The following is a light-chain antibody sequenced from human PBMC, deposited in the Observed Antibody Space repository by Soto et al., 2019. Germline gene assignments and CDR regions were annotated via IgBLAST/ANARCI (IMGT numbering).Light chain of an antibody. J-gene: IGKJ4*01. CDR2: QTS. CDR1: QSVSSNF. CDR3: QQRSNWPLT. Sequence: EIVLTQSPGTLSLSPVEIATLSCRASQSVSSNFLAWYQHRPGQAPRLLIYQTSLRAAGIPARFSASGSGTDFTLTISSLEPEDFAVYYCQQRSNWPLTFGGGTKVDIK. V-gene: IGKV3D-20*02.